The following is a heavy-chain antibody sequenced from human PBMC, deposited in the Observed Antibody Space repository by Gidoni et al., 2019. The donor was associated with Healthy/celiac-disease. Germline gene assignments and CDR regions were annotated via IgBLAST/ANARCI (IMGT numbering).Heavy chain of an antibody. CDR1: GGPISSYY. CDR2: IYTSRST. Sequence: QVQLQESGPGLVKPSETLSLTCPVSGGPISSYYWSWIRPPAVKGLEWIGRIYTSRSTNYNPSLKSRVTMSVDTSKNQFSLKLSSVTAADTAVYYCARAPRDDFWSGYVAYYMDVWGKGTTVTVSS. CDR3: ARAPRDDFWSGYVAYYMDV. D-gene: IGHD3-3*01. V-gene: IGHV4-4*07. J-gene: IGHJ6*03.